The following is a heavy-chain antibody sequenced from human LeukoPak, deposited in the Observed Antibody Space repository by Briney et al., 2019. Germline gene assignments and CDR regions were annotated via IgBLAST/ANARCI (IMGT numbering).Heavy chain of an antibody. Sequence: SETLSLTCAVYGGSFSAYYGSWIRQPPGKGLEWIGEINHSGSTNYNPSLKSRVAISVDTSRNQFSLRLSSVTAADTAVYYCARGQRITMTDWGQGTLVTVSS. CDR1: GGSFSAYY. J-gene: IGHJ4*02. CDR2: INHSGST. CDR3: ARGQRITMTD. V-gene: IGHV4-34*01. D-gene: IGHD3-22*01.